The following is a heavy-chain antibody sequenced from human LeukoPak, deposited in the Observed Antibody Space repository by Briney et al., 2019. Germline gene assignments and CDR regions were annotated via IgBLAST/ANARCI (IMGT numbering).Heavy chain of an antibody. V-gene: IGHV3-21*01. CDR3: ARDITMGLGTGGFDP. CDR1: GFTFSSYS. J-gene: IGHJ5*02. Sequence: GGSLRLSCAASGFTFSSYSMNWVPQAPGKGLEWVSSISSSSSYIYYAGSVKGRFTISRDNAKNSLYLQMNSLRAEDTAVYYCARDITMGLGTGGFDPWGQGTLVTVSS. CDR2: ISSSSSYI. D-gene: IGHD2-8*02.